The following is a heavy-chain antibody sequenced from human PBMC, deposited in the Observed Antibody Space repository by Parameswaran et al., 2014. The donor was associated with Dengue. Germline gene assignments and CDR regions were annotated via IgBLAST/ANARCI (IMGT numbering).Heavy chain of an antibody. D-gene: IGHD2-21*01. J-gene: IGHJ5*02. CDR3: ARGVVQGGWFDP. Sequence: RWIRQPPGKGLEWIGYIYYSGSTYYNPSLKSRVTISVDTSKNQFSLKLSSVTAADTAVYYCARGVVQGGWFDPWGQGTLVTVSS. V-gene: IGHV4-31*02. CDR2: IYYSGST.